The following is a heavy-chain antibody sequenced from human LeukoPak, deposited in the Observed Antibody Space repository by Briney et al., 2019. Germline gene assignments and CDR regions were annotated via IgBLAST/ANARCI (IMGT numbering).Heavy chain of an antibody. V-gene: IGHV3-21*01. CDR1: GFTFSSYN. Sequence: GGSLRFSCAASGFTFSSYNMNWVRQAPGKGLEWVSSISSSSSYIKHADSVKGRFTISRDNAKNSLYLQMNSLEAEDTAVYYCVENNHGYYIDYWGQGTLVTVSS. CDR3: VENNHGYYIDY. J-gene: IGHJ4*02. D-gene: IGHD1-14*01. CDR2: ISSSSSYI.